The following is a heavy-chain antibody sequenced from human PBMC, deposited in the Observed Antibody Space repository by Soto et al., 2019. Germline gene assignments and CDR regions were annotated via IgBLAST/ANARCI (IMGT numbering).Heavy chain of an antibody. CDR3: ARDWGHYYDSSGYYYDY. CDR2: IYSGGST. D-gene: IGHD3-22*01. V-gene: IGHV3-66*01. Sequence: HPGGSLRLSCAASGFTVSSNYMSWVRQAPGKGLEWVSVIYSGGSTYYAGSVKGRFTISRDNSKNTLYLQMNSLRAEDTAVYYCARDWGHYYDSSGYYYDYWGQGTLVTVSS. CDR1: GFTVSSNY. J-gene: IGHJ4*02.